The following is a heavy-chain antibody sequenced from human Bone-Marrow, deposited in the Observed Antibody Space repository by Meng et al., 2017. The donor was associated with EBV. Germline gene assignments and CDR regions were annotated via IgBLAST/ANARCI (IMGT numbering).Heavy chain of an antibody. CDR3: ARESGRGYSSDY. J-gene: IGHJ4*02. Sequence: QGRLVQSGPEVKKPGASVKVSCKASGYSFTSYAISWVRQAPGQGLEWMGWISVYNGNTNYPQNFQGRVTMTTDTSTSTAYMELRSLRSDDTAVYYCARESGRGYSSDYWGQGTLVTVSS. CDR2: ISVYNGNT. V-gene: IGHV1-18*01. D-gene: IGHD5-18*01. CDR1: GYSFTSYA.